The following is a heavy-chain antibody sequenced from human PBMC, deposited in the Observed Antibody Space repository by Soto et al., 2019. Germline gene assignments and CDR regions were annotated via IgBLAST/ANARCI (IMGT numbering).Heavy chain of an antibody. V-gene: IGHV1-69*13. D-gene: IGHD2-15*01. CDR2: IIPIFGTA. CDR1: GGTFSSYA. CDR3: ARGAVVAARYWFDP. Sequence: ASVKVSCKASGGTFSSYAISWVRQAPGQGLEWMGGIIPIFGTANYAQKFQGRVTITADESTSTAYMELSSLRSEDTAVYYCARGAVVAARYWFDPWGQGTLVTVSS. J-gene: IGHJ5*02.